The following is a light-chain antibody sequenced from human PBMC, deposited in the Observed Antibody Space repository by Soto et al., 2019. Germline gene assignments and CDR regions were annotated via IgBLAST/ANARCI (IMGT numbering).Light chain of an antibody. V-gene: IGKV3-20*01. Sequence: PANLSDSPWDRASLSCGASQSISSSFLAWYQQKPGQAPRLLIYGASSRATGIPDRFSGTGSETDFTLTISRLEPEDFAVYYCQQYDNSPITFGQGTRLEI. CDR3: QQYDNSPIT. CDR1: QSISSSF. J-gene: IGKJ5*01. CDR2: GAS.